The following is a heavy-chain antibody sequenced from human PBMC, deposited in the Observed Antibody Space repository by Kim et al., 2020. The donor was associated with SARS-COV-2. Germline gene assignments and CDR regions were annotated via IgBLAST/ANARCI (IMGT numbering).Heavy chain of an antibody. CDR1: GFTFSDWA. D-gene: IGHD1-26*01. CDR3: GKAGGSGSYGNDFFYF. Sequence: GGSLRLSCAASGFTFSDWAMSCVRQAPGKGLEWVSSIVSITDRTYYSDSVKCRFSIFKKNYKNKLYFQMKTLRTDDTAAVYYGKAGGSGSYGNDFFYFWG. J-gene: IGHJ2*01. CDR2: IVSITDRT. V-gene: IGHV3-23*01.